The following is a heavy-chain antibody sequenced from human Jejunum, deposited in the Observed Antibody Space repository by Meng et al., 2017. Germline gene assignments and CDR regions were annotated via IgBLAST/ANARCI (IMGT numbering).Heavy chain of an antibody. CDR2: TYYRSKWYN. J-gene: IGHJ4*02. V-gene: IGHV6-1*01. D-gene: IGHD1/OR15-1a*01. Sequence: QVPQHQPGHGLVNSSHAPPLPGALAGASFSSTGAAWNWSRQSPSRGLEWLGRTYYRSKWYNDYAVSVKGRIAINPDTSKNQFFLQLNSVTPEDTAVYYCARDYGTSRPFEYWGQGILVTVSS. CDR3: ARDYGTSRPFEY. CDR1: GASFSSTGAA.